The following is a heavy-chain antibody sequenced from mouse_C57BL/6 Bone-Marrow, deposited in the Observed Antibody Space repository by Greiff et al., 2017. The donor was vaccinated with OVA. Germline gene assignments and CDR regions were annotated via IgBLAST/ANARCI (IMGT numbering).Heavy chain of an antibody. V-gene: IGHV1-64*01. CDR1: GYTFTSYW. Sequence: QVQRQRPGAELVKLGASLHFSCKASGYTFTSYWMHWVKQRPGQGLEWIGMIHPNSGSTNYNEKFKSKATLTVDKSSSTAYMQLSSLTSEDSAVYYCARPFYDYDPFAYWGQGTLVTVSA. CDR2: IHPNSGST. D-gene: IGHD2-4*01. J-gene: IGHJ3*01. CDR3: ARPFYDYDPFAY.